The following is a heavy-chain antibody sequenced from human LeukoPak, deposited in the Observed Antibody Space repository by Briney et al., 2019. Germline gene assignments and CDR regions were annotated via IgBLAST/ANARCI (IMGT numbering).Heavy chain of an antibody. CDR3: ARGMASTVVTASYFDY. CDR1: GGSFSGYY. CDR2: INHSGST. V-gene: IGHV4-34*01. J-gene: IGHJ4*02. Sequence: SETLSLICAVYGGSFSGYYWSWIRQPPGKGLEWIGEINHSGSTNYNPSLKSRVTISVDTSKNQFSLKLSSVTAADTAVYYCARGMASTVVTASYFDYWGQGTLVTVSS. D-gene: IGHD4-23*01.